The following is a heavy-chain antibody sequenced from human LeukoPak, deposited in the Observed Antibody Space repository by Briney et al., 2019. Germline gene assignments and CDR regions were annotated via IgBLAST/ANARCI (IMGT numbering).Heavy chain of an antibody. CDR1: GGSISSYY. CDR3: ASMDSSGWPFDY. J-gene: IGHJ4*02. Sequence: PSETLSLTCTVSGGSISSYYWSWIRQPPGKGLEWIGYIYYSGSTNYNPSLKSRVTISVDTSKNQFSLKLSSVTAADTAVYYCASMDSSGWPFDYWGQGTLVTASS. V-gene: IGHV4-59*01. CDR2: IYYSGST. D-gene: IGHD6-19*01.